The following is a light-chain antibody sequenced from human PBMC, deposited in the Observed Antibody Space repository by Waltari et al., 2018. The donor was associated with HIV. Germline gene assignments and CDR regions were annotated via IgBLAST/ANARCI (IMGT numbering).Light chain of an antibody. J-gene: IGKJ2*01. CDR3: QQRYNWLDT. V-gene: IGKV3-11*01. Sequence: EIVLTQSPATLSLSPGERDTLSCRASQSVSSYLAWYQQKPGQAPRLLIYDASNRATGIPARFSGSGSGTDFTLTISSLEPEDFAVYYCQQRYNWLDTFGQGTKLEIK. CDR1: QSVSSY. CDR2: DAS.